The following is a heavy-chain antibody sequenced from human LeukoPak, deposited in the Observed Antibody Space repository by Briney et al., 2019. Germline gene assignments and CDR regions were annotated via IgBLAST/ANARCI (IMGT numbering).Heavy chain of an antibody. V-gene: IGHV1-18*01. J-gene: IGHJ4*02. CDR2: ISAYNGNT. Sequence: ASVKVSCKASGYTFTSYGISWVPQAPGQGLEWMGWISAYNGNTNYAQKFQGRVTMTEDTSTDTAYMELSSLRSEDTAVYYCATGGDYVHFDYWGQGTLVTVSS. CDR3: ATGGDYVHFDY. CDR1: GYTFTSYG. D-gene: IGHD2-21*02.